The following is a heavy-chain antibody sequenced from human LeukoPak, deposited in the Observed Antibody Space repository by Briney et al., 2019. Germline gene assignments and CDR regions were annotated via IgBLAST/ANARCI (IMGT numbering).Heavy chain of an antibody. CDR1: GGSFSGYY. CDR2: INHSGST. Sequence: PSETLSLTCAVYGGSFSGYYWSWIRQPPGKGLEWIGEINHSGSTNYNPSLKSRVTISVDTSKNQFSLKLSSVTAADTAVYYCARGGPSSYYDILTGGYGMDVWGQGTTVTVSS. CDR3: ARGGPSSYYDILTGGYGMDV. V-gene: IGHV4-34*01. D-gene: IGHD3-9*01. J-gene: IGHJ6*02.